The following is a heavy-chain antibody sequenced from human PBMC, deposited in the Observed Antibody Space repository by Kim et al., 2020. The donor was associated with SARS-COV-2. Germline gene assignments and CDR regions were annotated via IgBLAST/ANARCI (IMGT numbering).Heavy chain of an antibody. V-gene: IGHV7-4-1*02. D-gene: IGHD4-17*01. Sequence: ASVKVSCKASGYTFTSYAMNWVRQAPGQGLEWMGWINTNTGNPTYAQGFTGRFVFSLDTSVSTAYLQISSLKAEDTAVYYCARSYGDYVLNDWYFDLWGRGTLVTVSS. J-gene: IGHJ2*01. CDR2: INTNTGNP. CDR3: ARSYGDYVLNDWYFDL. CDR1: GYTFTSYA.